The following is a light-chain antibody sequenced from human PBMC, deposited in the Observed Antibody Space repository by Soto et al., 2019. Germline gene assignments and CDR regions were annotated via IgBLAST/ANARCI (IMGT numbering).Light chain of an antibody. J-gene: IGLJ3*02. CDR1: SVDINY. CDR2: EVT. CDR3: SSYAGRDIWV. Sequence: QSALTQPPAASGSRGQSVTISCTGTSVDINYVSWFHQHPGKAPKLIICEVTKRPSGVHDRFSGSKSGDTASLTVAGLQDDDEADYYCSSYAGRDIWVFGGGTKLTVL. V-gene: IGLV2-8*01.